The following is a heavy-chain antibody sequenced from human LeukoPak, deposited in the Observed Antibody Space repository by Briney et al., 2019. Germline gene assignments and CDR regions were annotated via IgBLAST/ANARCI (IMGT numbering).Heavy chain of an antibody. V-gene: IGHV3-30*02. Sequence: GGSLRLSCAASGFTFSSYGMHWVRQAPGKGLEWVAFIRYDGSNKYYADSVKGRFTISRDNSKNTLYLQMNSLRAEDTAVYYCAKDRPTDYDFWSGPLDYWGQGTLVTVSS. CDR2: IRYDGSNK. CDR3: AKDRPTDYDFWSGPLDY. CDR1: GFTFSSYG. J-gene: IGHJ4*02. D-gene: IGHD3-3*01.